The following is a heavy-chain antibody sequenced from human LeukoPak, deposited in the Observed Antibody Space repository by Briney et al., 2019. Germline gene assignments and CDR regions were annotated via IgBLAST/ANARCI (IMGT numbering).Heavy chain of an antibody. V-gene: IGHV4-34*01. CDR3: ARGRTYYYDSSGYYSNYYYYYMDV. Sequence: GSLRLSCAASGFIFSSYAMSWVRQAPGKGLEWIGEINHSGSTNYNPSLKSRVTISVDTSKNQFSLKLSSVTAADTAVYYCARGRTYYYDSSGYYSNYYYYYMDVWGKGTTVTVSS. J-gene: IGHJ6*03. CDR2: INHSGST. CDR1: GFIFSSYA. D-gene: IGHD3-22*01.